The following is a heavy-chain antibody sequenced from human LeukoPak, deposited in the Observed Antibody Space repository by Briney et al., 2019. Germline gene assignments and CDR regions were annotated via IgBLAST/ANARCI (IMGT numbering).Heavy chain of an antibody. Sequence: GGSLRLSCAASGFTFSRYDMHWVRQAPGKGLEWVAIISFDGSNKYYADSVKGRFTISRDNSKNTLYVQMNSLRAEDTAVYYCAREGVVAAHPLDYWGQGTLVTVSS. CDR2: ISFDGSNK. J-gene: IGHJ4*02. V-gene: IGHV3-30*04. CDR3: AREGVVAAHPLDY. D-gene: IGHD2-15*01. CDR1: GFTFSRYD.